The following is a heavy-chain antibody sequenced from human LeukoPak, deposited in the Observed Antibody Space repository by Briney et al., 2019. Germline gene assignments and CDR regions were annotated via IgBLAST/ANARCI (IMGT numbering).Heavy chain of an antibody. CDR1: GFTFSNYW. CDR2: IKEDGSEE. CDR3: ARDSADYGRAY. J-gene: IGHJ4*02. D-gene: IGHD4-17*01. Sequence: GGSLRLSCVVSGFTFSNYWMSWVRQPPGKGLEWVANIKEDGSEEYYVDSLKGRFTISRDNAKNSLYLQMNSLRAEDTAVYYCARDSADYGRAYWGQGTLVTVSS. V-gene: IGHV3-7*01.